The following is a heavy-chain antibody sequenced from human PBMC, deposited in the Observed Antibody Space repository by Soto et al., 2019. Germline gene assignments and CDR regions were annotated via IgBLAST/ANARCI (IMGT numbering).Heavy chain of an antibody. CDR1: GGTFSSYA. CDR3: ARDPQYCSGGSCYRDYYYYGMDV. V-gene: IGHV1-69*01. D-gene: IGHD2-15*01. Sequence: QVQLVQSGAEVKKPGSSVKVSCKASGGTFSSYAISWVRQAPGQGLEWMGGIIPIFGTANYAQKFQGRVTITADESTSTAYMELSSLRSKDTAVYYCARDPQYCSGGSCYRDYYYYGMDVWGQGTTVTVSS. J-gene: IGHJ6*02. CDR2: IIPIFGTA.